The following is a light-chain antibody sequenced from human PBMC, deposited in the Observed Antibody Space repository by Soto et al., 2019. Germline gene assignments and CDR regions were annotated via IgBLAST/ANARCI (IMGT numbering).Light chain of an antibody. J-gene: IGKJ2*01. V-gene: IGKV3-15*01. CDR1: QSVNSD. CDR2: DAS. CDR3: QQYSQWPLYT. Sequence: EIVMTQSPATLPASPGERVTLSCRASQSVNSDLDWYQQTPGQAPRPLIYDASTRAAGVPARFSGSGSGTEFTLTISSLQSEDFALYYCQQYSQWPLYTFGQGTKVDI.